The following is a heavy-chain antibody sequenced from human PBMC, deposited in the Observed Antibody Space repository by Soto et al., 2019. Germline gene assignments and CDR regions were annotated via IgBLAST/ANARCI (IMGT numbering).Heavy chain of an antibody. D-gene: IGHD2-8*01. J-gene: IGHJ6*02. CDR2: IYYSGST. Sequence: QVQLQESGPGLVKPSQTLSLTCTVSGGSISSGDYYWSWIRQPPGKGLEWIGYIYYSGSTYYNPSLXXXVTISVDTSKXXFXLXXSSVTAADTAVYYCARFQGYCTNGVCSDYYYGMDVWGQGTTVTVSS. CDR1: GGSISSGDYY. CDR3: ARFQGYCTNGVCSDYYYGMDV. V-gene: IGHV4-30-4*01.